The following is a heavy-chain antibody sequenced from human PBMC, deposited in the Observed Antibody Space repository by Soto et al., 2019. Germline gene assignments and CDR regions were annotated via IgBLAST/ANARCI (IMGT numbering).Heavy chain of an antibody. CDR1: GFTVSSNY. CDR3: AATYYYDSSGYYQFDY. CDR2: ISGSGGST. V-gene: IGHV3-23*01. J-gene: IGHJ4*02. D-gene: IGHD3-22*01. Sequence: EVQLLESGGGLVQPGGSLRLSCAASGFTVSSNYMSWVRQAPGKGLEWVSVISGSGGSTYYADSVKGRFTISRDNSKNTLYLQMNRLRAEDTAVYYCAATYYYDSSGYYQFDYWGQGTLVTVSS.